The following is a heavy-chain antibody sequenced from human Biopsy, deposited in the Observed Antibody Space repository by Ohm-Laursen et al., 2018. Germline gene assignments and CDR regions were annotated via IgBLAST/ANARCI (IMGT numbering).Heavy chain of an antibody. D-gene: IGHD3-9*01. CDR1: GGTFSNYG. Sequence: SSVKVSCKAPGGTFSNYGVNWVRQAPGQGLEWLGGNIPILGTGNYAQKFQDRVPVAADTSTSTATMELRSLRSDDTAVYYFATKLTGYFHHWGQGTLVIVSS. CDR2: NIPILGTG. J-gene: IGHJ1*01. V-gene: IGHV1-69*06. CDR3: ATKLTGYFHH.